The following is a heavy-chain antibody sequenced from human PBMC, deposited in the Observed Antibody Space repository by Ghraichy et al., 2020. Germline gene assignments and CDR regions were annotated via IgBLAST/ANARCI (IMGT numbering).Heavy chain of an antibody. Sequence: GGSLRLSCAASGFTFSSYWMHWVRQAPGKGLEWVALIRSDGSNKYYADSVKGRFTISRDNSKNTLYLQMNSLRAEDTAVYYCAKDGNYYGSGSIMDVWGKGTTVTVSS. D-gene: IGHD3-10*01. CDR2: IRSDGSNK. J-gene: IGHJ6*03. V-gene: IGHV3-30*02. CDR1: GFTFSSYW. CDR3: AKDGNYYGSGSIMDV.